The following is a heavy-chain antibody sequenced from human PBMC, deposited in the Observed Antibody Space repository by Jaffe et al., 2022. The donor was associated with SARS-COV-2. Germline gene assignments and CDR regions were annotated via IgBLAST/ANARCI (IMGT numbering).Heavy chain of an antibody. CDR2: VYGRGTA. V-gene: IGHV4-31*03. Sequence: QVQLQESGPGLVKPSQTLSLTCTISGDSINRGGYHWNWIRQLPGKGLEWIGYVYGRGTAIYNPSLESRVTISVDRSKNEFSLKLSSVTAADTAVYFCARDNDASGTGSFDYWGQGTPITVSS. J-gene: IGHJ4*02. CDR1: GDSINRGGYH. CDR3: ARDNDASGTGSFDY. D-gene: IGHD3-10*01.